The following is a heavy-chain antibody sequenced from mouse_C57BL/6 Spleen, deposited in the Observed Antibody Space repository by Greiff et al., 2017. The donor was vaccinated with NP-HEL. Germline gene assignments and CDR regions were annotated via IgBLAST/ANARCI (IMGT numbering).Heavy chain of an antibody. CDR2: IYPGNSDN. CDR3: TRSDYDYEFAY. J-gene: IGHJ3*01. V-gene: IGHV1-5*01. Sequence: EVKLVESGTVLARPGASVKMSCKTSGYTFTSYWMHWVKQRPGQGLEWIGAIYPGNSDNSYNQKFKGKAKLTAVTSASPAYMELSSLTNEDAAVYYCTRSDYDYEFAYWGQGTLVTVSA. CDR1: GYTFTSYW. D-gene: IGHD2-4*01.